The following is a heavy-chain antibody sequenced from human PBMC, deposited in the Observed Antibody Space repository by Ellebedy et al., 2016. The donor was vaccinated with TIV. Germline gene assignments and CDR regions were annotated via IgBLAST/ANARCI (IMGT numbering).Heavy chain of an antibody. J-gene: IGHJ6*02. Sequence: SVKVSXKASRVTFSNYVISWVRQAPGQGLEWMGGIIPIFGTANYAQKFQGGVTITADESTTTVYMELSSLRSEDTAVYYCATSYRFYSDRSGYIDYYRMDVWGQGTTVTVSS. V-gene: IGHV1-69*13. D-gene: IGHD3-22*01. CDR3: ATSYRFYSDRSGYIDYYRMDV. CDR1: RVTFSNYV. CDR2: IIPIFGTA.